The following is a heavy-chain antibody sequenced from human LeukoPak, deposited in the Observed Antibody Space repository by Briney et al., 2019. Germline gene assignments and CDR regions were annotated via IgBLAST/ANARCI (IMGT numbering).Heavy chain of an antibody. CDR3: AREGPGYCSGGSCHTRSWFDP. J-gene: IGHJ5*02. CDR1: GSSISSSSYY. D-gene: IGHD2-15*01. Sequence: EASETLSLTCTVSGSSISSSSYYWGWIRQPPGKGLEWIGEINHSGSTNHNPSLKSRVTISVDTSKNQFSLKLSSVTVADTAVYYCAREGPGYCSGGSCHTRSWFDPWGQGTLVTVSS. CDR2: INHSGST. V-gene: IGHV4-39*07.